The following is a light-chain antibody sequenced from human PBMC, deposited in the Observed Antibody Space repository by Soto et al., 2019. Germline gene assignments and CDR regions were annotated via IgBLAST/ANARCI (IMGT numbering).Light chain of an antibody. J-gene: IGKJ2*02. CDR2: WAS. V-gene: IGKV4-1*01. CDR3: QQYYSTSCT. CDR1: QSVLYSSNNKNY. Sequence: DIVMTQSPDSLAVSLGERATINCKSSQSVLYSSNNKNYLAWYQQKPGQPPKLLIYWASTRESGVPDRFRGSGSGTDFTLTISSLQAEDVAVYYCQQYYSTSCTFGQGTKLEIK.